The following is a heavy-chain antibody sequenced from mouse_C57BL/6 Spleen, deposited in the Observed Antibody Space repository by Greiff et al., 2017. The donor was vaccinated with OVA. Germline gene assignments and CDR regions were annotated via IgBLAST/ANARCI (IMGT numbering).Heavy chain of an antibody. Sequence: EVMLVESGGDLVKPGGSLKLSCAASGFTFSSYGMSWVRQTPDKRLEWVATISSGGSYTYYPDSVKGRFTISRDNAKNTLYLQMSSLKSEDTAMYYCARPLYYYGSSYHAMDYWGQGTSVTVSS. V-gene: IGHV5-6*01. CDR3: ARPLYYYGSSYHAMDY. D-gene: IGHD1-1*01. J-gene: IGHJ4*01. CDR2: ISSGGSYT. CDR1: GFTFSSYG.